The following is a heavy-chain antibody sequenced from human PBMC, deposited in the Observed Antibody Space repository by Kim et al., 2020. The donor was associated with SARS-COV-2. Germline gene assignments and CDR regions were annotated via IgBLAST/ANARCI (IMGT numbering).Heavy chain of an antibody. V-gene: IGHV4-39*01. CDR2: IYYSGST. D-gene: IGHD2-15*01. CDR3: ANYCSGGSCYSGTFDY. Sequence: SETLSLTCTVSGGSISSSSYYWGWIRQPPGKGLEWIGSIYYSGSTYYNPSLKSRVTISVDTSKNQFSLKLSSVTAADTAVYYCANYCSGGSCYSGTFDYWVQGTLVTVSS. J-gene: IGHJ4*02. CDR1: GGSISSSSYY.